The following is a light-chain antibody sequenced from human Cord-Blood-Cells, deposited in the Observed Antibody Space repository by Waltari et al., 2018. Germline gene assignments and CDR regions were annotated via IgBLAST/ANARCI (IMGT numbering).Light chain of an antibody. J-gene: IGKJ2*02. V-gene: IGKV4-1*01. CDR3: QQYYSTPRT. CDR1: QSVLYSSNNKNY. Sequence: DIVMTQSPDSLAVSLGVRATINCKSSQSVLYSSNNKNYLAWYQQKPGQPPKLLIYWASTRESGVPDRFSGSGSGTDFTLTISSLQAEDVAVYYCQQYYSTPRTFGQGTKLEIK. CDR2: WAS.